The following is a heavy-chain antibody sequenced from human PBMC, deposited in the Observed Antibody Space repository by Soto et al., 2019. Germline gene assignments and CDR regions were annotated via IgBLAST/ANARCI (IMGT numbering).Heavy chain of an antibody. CDR1: GGTVGSGGYH. Sequence: SATLSFTCLVSGGTVGSGGYHRRWMQQPPGNALAWTGYIQFRGATNYSSSIKRRDSLSLARSRHRFSLKLTSVTAADTAFYYGARHDYADRNFDLWGQGTKVTV. CDR3: ARHDYADRNFDL. CDR2: IQFRGAT. J-gene: IGHJ3*01. V-gene: IGHV4-61*08. D-gene: IGHD5-12*01.